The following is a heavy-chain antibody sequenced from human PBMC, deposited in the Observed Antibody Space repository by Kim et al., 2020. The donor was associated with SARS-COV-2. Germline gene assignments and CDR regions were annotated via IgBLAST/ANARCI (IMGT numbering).Heavy chain of an antibody. CDR2: ISYDGSNK. D-gene: IGHD2-15*01. CDR1: GFTFSSYA. J-gene: IGHJ4*02. Sequence: GGSLRLSCAASGFTFSSYAMHWVRQAPGKGLEWVAVISYDGSNKYYADSVKGRFTISRDNSKNTLYLQMNSLRAEDTAVYYCAREGYCSGGSCYLGGYNYFDYWGQGTLVTVSS. CDR3: AREGYCSGGSCYLGGYNYFDY. V-gene: IGHV3-30*04.